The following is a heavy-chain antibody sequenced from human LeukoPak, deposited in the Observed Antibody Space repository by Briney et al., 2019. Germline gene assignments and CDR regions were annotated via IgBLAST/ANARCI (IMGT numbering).Heavy chain of an antibody. CDR2: INPNSGGT. CDR1: GYTFTGYY. D-gene: IGHD5-24*01. V-gene: IGHV1-2*02. CDR3: ARRWLQSRRLDY. Sequence: ASLKVSCKASGYTFTGYYMHWVRQAPGQGLEWMGWINPNSGGTNYAQKFQGRVTMTRDTSISTAYMELSRLRSDDTAVYYCARRWLQSRRLDYWGQGTLVTVSS. J-gene: IGHJ4*02.